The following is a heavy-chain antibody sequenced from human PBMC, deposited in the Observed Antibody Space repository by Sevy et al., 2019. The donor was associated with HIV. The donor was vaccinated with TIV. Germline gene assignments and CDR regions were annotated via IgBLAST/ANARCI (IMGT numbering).Heavy chain of an antibody. CDR1: GGSISSGSYY. J-gene: IGHJ3*02. D-gene: IGHD3-9*01. V-gene: IGHV4-61*02. CDR3: AGDEGYYDILTGYYSFAFDI. CDR2: IYTSGST. Sequence: SETLSLTCTVSGGSISSGSYYWSWIRQPAGKGLEWIGRIYTSGSTNYHPSLKSRVTISVDTSKNQFSLKLCSVTAADTVVYYCAGDEGYYDILTGYYSFAFDIWGQGTMVTVSS.